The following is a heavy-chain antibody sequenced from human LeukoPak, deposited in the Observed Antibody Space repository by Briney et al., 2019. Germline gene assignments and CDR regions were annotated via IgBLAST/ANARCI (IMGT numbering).Heavy chain of an antibody. V-gene: IGHV1-2*02. CDR1: GYTFTGYY. CDR2: INPNSGGT. CDR3: ARGRRILGGPENAGDFFDF. J-gene: IGHJ4*01. D-gene: IGHD3-16*01. Sequence: ASVKVSCKASGYTFTGYYMHWVRQAPGQGLEWMGWINPNSGGTNYAQKFQARVTMTRDTSIASSYMELTGLESDDTAVYYCARGRRILGGPENAGDFFDFWGQGSLVTVS.